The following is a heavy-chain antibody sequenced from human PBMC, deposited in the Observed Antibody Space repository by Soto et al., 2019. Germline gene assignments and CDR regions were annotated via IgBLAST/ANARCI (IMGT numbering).Heavy chain of an antibody. Sequence: SETLSLTCAVSGGSISSGGYSWSWIRQPPGKGLEWIGYMYHSGSTYYNPSLKSRVTISIDRSKNQFSLKLSSVTAADTAAYYCARGPDYWGQGTLVTVSS. J-gene: IGHJ4*02. V-gene: IGHV4-30-2*01. CDR2: MYHSGST. CDR1: GGSISSGGYS. CDR3: ARGPDY.